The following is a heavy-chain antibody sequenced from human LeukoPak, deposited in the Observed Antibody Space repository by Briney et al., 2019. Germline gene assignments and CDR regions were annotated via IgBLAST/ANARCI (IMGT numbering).Heavy chain of an antibody. D-gene: IGHD3-22*01. Sequence: SETLSLTCSVSGDSVNRSDSYWDWIRHPPGKGLEWIGTIYYSGRTYYSPSLKSRVTMSVDPSNNQFCLNLRSVTAADTAVYYCARRRYYDGSGYLEWGQGTLLSVSS. J-gene: IGHJ1*01. CDR3: ARRRYYDGSGYLE. CDR2: IYYSGRT. CDR1: GDSVNRSDSY. V-gene: IGHV4-39*01.